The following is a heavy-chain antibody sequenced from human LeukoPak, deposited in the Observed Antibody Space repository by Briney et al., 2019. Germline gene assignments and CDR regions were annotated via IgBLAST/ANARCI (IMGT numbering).Heavy chain of an antibody. CDR1: GGSISSYY. V-gene: IGHV4-4*07. D-gene: IGHD6-6*01. CDR2: IFASGST. CDR3: ARGPTRQYFDY. J-gene: IGHJ4*02. Sequence: SSETLSLTCTVSGGSISSYYWSWIRQPAGKGLEWIGRIFASGSTNYNPSLKSRVTMSVDTSKNQFSLKLSSVTAADTAVYYCARGPTRQYFDYWGQGTLVTVSS.